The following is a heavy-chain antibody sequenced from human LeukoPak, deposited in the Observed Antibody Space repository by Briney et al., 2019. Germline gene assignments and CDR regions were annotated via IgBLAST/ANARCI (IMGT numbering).Heavy chain of an antibody. CDR3: ARGGGENYCSGGSCYYRVNYFDY. V-gene: IGHV6-1*01. CDR1: GDSVSSNSAA. Sequence: SQTLSLTCAISGDSVSSNSAAWNWIRLSTSRGIEWLGRTYYRSKWYNDYAVSVKSRITINPDTSKNQFSLQLNSVTPEDTAVYYCARGGGENYCSGGSCYYRVNYFDYWGQGTLVTVSS. D-gene: IGHD2-15*01. J-gene: IGHJ4*02. CDR2: TYYRSKWYN.